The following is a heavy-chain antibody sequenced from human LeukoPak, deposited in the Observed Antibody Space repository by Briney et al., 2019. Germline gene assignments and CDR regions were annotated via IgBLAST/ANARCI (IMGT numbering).Heavy chain of an antibody. V-gene: IGHV4-59*01. CDR1: GGSISSYY. CDR3: ARDLRVLRFSGDAFDI. D-gene: IGHD3-3*01. J-gene: IGHJ3*02. Sequence: PSETLSLTCTVSGGSISSYYWSWIRQPPGKGLEWIGYIYYSGSTNYNPSLKSRVTISVDTSKNQFSLKLSSVTAADTAVYYCARDLRVLRFSGDAFDIWGQGTMVTVSS. CDR2: IYYSGST.